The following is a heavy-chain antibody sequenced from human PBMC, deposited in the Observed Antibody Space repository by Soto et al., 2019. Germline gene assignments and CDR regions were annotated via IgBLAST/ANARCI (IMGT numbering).Heavy chain of an antibody. J-gene: IGHJ6*02. Sequence: RLSCTASGFTFQSYGMHWVRQAPGKGLEWVALISSDGSSKDYADSVKGRFTISRDNSKNTLYLQMSSLRGEDTAVYFCAKNRIPAGGTAYYYGMDAWGQGTRVTVSS. CDR1: GFTFQSYG. CDR2: ISSDGSSK. D-gene: IGHD6-13*01. CDR3: AKNRIPAGGTAYYYGMDA. V-gene: IGHV3-30*18.